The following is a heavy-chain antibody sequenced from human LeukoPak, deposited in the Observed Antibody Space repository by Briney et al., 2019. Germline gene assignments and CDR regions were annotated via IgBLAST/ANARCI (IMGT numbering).Heavy chain of an antibody. V-gene: IGHV3-23*01. J-gene: IGHJ4*02. CDR2: LSGTGEST. CDR1: GFTFNKYA. D-gene: IGHD5-18*01. Sequence: GGSLRLSCAASGFTFNKYALSWVRQAPGKGLEWVSALSGTGESTYLADSVKGRFTVSRDNSKYTLYLQMNFLRADDTAVYYCAKDRYGLTAFDHWGQGTLVTVSS. CDR3: AKDRYGLTAFDH.